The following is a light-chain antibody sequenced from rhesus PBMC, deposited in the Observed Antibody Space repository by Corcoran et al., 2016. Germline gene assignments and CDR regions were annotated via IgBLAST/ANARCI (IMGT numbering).Light chain of an antibody. CDR3: QQGNSIPWT. CDR1: SSVSTS. V-gene: IGKV3-42*01. CDR2: RTS. Sequence: EIVLTQSPTSMAVSQGERVTISCTASSSVSTSYLHWYQQKPVFPTRFLVYRTSSLTSGVPARFSGRRSGTSYTLTISSMEAEDAANYYCQQGNSIPWTFGQGTKVEIK. J-gene: IGKJ1*01.